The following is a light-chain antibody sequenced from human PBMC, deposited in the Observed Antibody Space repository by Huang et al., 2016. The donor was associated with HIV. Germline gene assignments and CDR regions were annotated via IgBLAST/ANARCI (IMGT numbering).Light chain of an antibody. J-gene: IGKJ1*01. CDR1: QVIGNS. Sequence: DIQMTQSPSSLSAFVGDTVTITCRASQVIGNSLAWYQQKPGRPPKLLIYVASTLQSGVPSRFGGRGSGTYFTLTISNLQTEDIATYYCQKYDSAPRTFGQGTRV. CDR2: VAS. V-gene: IGKV1-27*01. CDR3: QKYDSAPRT.